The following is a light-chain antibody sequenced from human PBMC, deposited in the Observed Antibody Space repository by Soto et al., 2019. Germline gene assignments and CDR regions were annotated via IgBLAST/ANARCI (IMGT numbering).Light chain of an antibody. CDR2: EVS. CDR3: MQSIQLPLIT. J-gene: IGKJ5*01. CDR1: QSLLHSDGKTY. V-gene: IGKV2D-29*01. Sequence: DIVMTQTPLSLSVTPGQPASISCKSSQSLLHSDGKTYLYWYLQKPSQPPQLVIYEVSNRFSGVTDRFSGRGSGTDFTLKISRAEAEDVRVYYCMQSIQLPLITFGQGTRLEIK.